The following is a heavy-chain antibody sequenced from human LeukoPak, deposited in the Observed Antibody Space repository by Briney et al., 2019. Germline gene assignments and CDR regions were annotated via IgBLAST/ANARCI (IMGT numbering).Heavy chain of an antibody. V-gene: IGHV3-23*01. J-gene: IGHJ4*02. D-gene: IGHD3-16*01. CDR2: ISGSGGST. CDR1: GFTFTSNA. Sequence: PGGSLRLSCAASGFTFTSNAMNWVRQAPGKGLEWVSGISGSGGSTYYADSVKGRFTISRDNAKNTLYLQMNSLRVEDTAVYYCAISQGWAAKYYFDYWGQGTLVTVSS. CDR3: AISQGWAAKYYFDY.